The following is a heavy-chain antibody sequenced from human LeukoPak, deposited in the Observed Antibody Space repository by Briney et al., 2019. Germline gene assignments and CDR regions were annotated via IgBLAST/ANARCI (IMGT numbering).Heavy chain of an antibody. V-gene: IGHV3-74*01. J-gene: IGHJ4*02. CDR3: ARAGGGLYYDSSGYYYEQYYFDY. CDR2: INSDGSST. CDR1: GFTFSSYW. D-gene: IGHD3-22*01. Sequence: GGSLRLSCTASGFTFSSYWMHWFRQAPGKGLVWVSRINSDGSSTSYAESVKGRFTISRDNAKNSLYLQMNSLRAEDTAVYYCARAGGGLYYDSSGYYYEQYYFDYWGQGTLVTVSS.